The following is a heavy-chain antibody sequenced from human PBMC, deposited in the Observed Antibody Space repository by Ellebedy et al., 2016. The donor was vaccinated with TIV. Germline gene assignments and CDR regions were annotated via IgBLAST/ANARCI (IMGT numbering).Heavy chain of an antibody. CDR3: ARDRASGWGGYFDY. V-gene: IGHV4-39*02. CDR1: GGSISSSSYY. J-gene: IGHJ4*02. Sequence: MPSETLSLTCTVSGGSISSSSYYWGWIRQPPGKGLEWIGSIYYSGSTYYNPSLKSRVTISVDTSKNQFSLKLSSVTAADTAVYYCARDRASGWGGYFDYWGQGTLVTVSS. CDR2: IYYSGST. D-gene: IGHD6-19*01.